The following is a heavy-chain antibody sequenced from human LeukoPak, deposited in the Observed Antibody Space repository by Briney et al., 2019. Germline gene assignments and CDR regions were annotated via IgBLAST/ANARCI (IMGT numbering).Heavy chain of an antibody. CDR1: GYTFTSYD. CDR3: ATGFQYCSSTSCYYDWFDP. CDR2: MNPNSGNT. J-gene: IGHJ5*02. Sequence: GASVKVSCKASGYTFTSYDINWVRPATGQGLEWMGWMNPNSGNTGYAQKFQGRVTMTRNTSISTAYMELSSLRSEDTAVYYCATGFQYCSSTSCYYDWFDPWGQGTLVTVSS. V-gene: IGHV1-8*01. D-gene: IGHD2-2*01.